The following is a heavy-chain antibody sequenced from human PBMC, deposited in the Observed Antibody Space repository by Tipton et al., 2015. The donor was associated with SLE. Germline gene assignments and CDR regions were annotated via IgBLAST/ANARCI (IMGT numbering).Heavy chain of an antibody. V-gene: IGHV4-59*01. D-gene: IGHD6-19*01. Sequence: LRLSCTVSGGSISSYYWSWIRQPPGKGLEWIGYIYYSGSTNYNPSLRSRVTISVDTSKNQFSLKLSSVTAADTAVYYCARVGGGYRSGWYDYWGQGTLVTVSS. CDR2: IYYSGST. J-gene: IGHJ4*02. CDR3: ARVGGGYRSGWYDY. CDR1: GGSISSYY.